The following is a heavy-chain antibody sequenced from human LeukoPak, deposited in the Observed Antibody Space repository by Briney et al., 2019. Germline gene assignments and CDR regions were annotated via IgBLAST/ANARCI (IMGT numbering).Heavy chain of an antibody. V-gene: IGHV3-23*01. J-gene: IGHJ4*02. CDR2: LSDDSRRI. CDR1: GFSFSIYA. D-gene: IGHD6-13*01. CDR3: AKEADSSWQD. Sequence: GGSLRLSCAASGFSFSIYAMAWVRQAPGEGLEWVSALSDDSRRIYYADSVKGRSTISRDNSKNTLFLQMNSLRAEDTAVYYCAKEADSSWQDWGQGTLVTVSS.